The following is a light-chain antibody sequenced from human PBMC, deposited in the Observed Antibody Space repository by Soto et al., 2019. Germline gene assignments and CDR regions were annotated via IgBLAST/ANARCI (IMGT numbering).Light chain of an antibody. J-gene: IGLJ3*02. Sequence: QSALTQPRSVSGSPGQPVTISCTGTSSDVGNYNYVSWYQQHPGKAPKVMIYDVNKWPSGVPDRFSGSKSGNTASLTISGLQAEDEADYYCCSYAGSYTWVFGGGTKLTVL. V-gene: IGLV2-11*01. CDR3: CSYAGSYTWV. CDR2: DVN. CDR1: SSDVGNYNY.